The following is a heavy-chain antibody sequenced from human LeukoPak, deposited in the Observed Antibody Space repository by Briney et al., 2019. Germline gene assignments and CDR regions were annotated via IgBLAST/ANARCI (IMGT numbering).Heavy chain of an antibody. J-gene: IGHJ5*02. D-gene: IGHD3-10*01. CDR3: ARMYYSGSGSYGLSPPIWFDP. CDR2: IYYSGST. Sequence: AQTLSLTCTVSGGSISSGDYYWSWIRQPPGKGLEWIGCIYYSGSTYYNPSLKSRVTISVDTSKNQFSLKLSSVTAADTAVYYCARMYYSGSGSYGLSPPIWFDPWGQGTLVTVSS. CDR1: GGSISSGDYY. V-gene: IGHV4-30-4*01.